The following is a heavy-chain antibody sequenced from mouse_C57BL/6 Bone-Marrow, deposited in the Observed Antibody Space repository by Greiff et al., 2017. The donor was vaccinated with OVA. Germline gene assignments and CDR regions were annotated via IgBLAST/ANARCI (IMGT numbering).Heavy chain of an antibody. CDR2: ISSGGSYT. CDR3: ARQRRFYWYFDV. CDR1: GFTFSSYG. V-gene: IGHV5-6*01. Sequence: EVKVVESGGDLVKPGGSLKLSCAASGFTFSSYGMSWVRQTPDKRLEWVATISSGGSYTYYPDSVKGRFTISRDNAKNTLYLQMSSLKSEDTAVYYCARQRRFYWYFDVWGTGTTGTVSS. J-gene: IGHJ1*03.